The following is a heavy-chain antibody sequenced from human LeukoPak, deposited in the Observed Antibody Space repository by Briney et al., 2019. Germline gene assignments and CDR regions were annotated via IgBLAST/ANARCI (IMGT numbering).Heavy chain of an antibody. J-gene: IGHJ2*01. Sequence: GGSLRLSCAASGFTFSSYWMSWVRQAPGKGLEWVANIKQDGSEKYYVDSVKGRFTISRDNAKNTLYLQMNSLRAEDTAVYYCARPPNWGSYWYFDLWGRGTLVTVSS. CDR2: IKQDGSEK. CDR3: ARPPNWGSYWYFDL. CDR1: GFTFSSYW. V-gene: IGHV3-7*01. D-gene: IGHD7-27*01.